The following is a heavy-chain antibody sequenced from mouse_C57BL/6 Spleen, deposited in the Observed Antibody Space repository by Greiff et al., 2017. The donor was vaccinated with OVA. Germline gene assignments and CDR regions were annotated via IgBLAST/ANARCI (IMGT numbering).Heavy chain of an antibody. CDR1: GFTFSSYG. V-gene: IGHV5-6*01. Sequence: EVKLVESGGDLVKPGGSLKLSCAASGFTFSSYGMSWVRQTPDKRLEWVATISSGGSYTYYPDSVKGRFTISRDNAKNTRYLQMSSLKSEDTAMYYCAKGGYSGYFDVWGTGTTVTVSS. CDR3: AKGGYSGYFDV. CDR2: ISSGGSYT. D-gene: IGHD3-2*02. J-gene: IGHJ1*03.